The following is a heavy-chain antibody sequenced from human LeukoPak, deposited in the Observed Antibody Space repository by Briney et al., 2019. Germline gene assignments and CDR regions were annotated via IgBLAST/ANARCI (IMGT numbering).Heavy chain of an antibody. Sequence: PGGSLRLSCAASGFTFSSYWMSWVRQAPGKGLEWVANIKQDGSEKYYVDSVKGRFTISRDNAKSSLYLQMGSLRAEDTAVYYCARPGTGYSDYDWDYWGQGTLVTVSS. CDR1: GFTFSSYW. D-gene: IGHD5-12*01. V-gene: IGHV3-7*05. J-gene: IGHJ4*02. CDR2: IKQDGSEK. CDR3: ARPGTGYSDYDWDY.